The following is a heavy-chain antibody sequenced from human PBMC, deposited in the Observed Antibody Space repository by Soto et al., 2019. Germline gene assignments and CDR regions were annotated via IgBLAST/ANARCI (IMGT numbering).Heavy chain of an antibody. V-gene: IGHV3-21*01. CDR1: GFTFSSYS. D-gene: IGHD3-10*01. J-gene: IGHJ5*02. CDR2: ISTTSSYI. CDR3: AWLGGFDP. Sequence: GGSLRLSCAASGFTFSSYSMIWVRQAPGKGLEWVSSISTTSSYIYYTDSVKGRFTISRDNAKNSLYLQMNSLRVEDTAVYYCAWLGGFDPWGQGTLVTVSS.